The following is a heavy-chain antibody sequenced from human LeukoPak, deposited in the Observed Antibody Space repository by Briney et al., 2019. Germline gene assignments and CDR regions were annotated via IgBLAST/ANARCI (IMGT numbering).Heavy chain of an antibody. CDR3: AKVGTISWYMDY. V-gene: IGHV3-74*01. CDR2: IKTDGSNT. CDR1: GFTFSSYW. D-gene: IGHD6-13*01. J-gene: IGHJ4*02. Sequence: GGSLRLSCAASGFTFSSYWMHRVRQAPGKGLVWVSRIKTDGSNTNYADSVKGRFTISRDNAKNTLYLQMNSLRAEDTAVYYCAKVGTISWYMDYWGQGTLVTVSS.